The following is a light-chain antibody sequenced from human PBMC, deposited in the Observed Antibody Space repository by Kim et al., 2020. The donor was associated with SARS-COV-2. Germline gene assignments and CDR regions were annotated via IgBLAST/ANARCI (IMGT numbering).Light chain of an antibody. Sequence: ASVGNRVTITCRASQDISNYLAWFQLKPGKAPKLLIYAASALQPGVPSRFSGSGSGTDFTLTVTSLQPEDVATYYCQKCDSAPLTFGQGTKVEIK. CDR1: QDISNY. V-gene: IGKV1-27*01. J-gene: IGKJ1*01. CDR2: AAS. CDR3: QKCDSAPLT.